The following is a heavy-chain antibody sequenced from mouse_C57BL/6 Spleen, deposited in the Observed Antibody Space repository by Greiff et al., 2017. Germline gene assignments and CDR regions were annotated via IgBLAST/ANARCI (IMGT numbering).Heavy chain of an antibody. CDR3: ARDRGGAFAY. V-gene: IGHV5-4*01. J-gene: IGHJ3*01. CDR2: ISDGGSYT. Sequence: EVMLVESGGGLVKPGGSLKLSCAASGFTFSSYAMSWVRQTPEKRLEWVATISDGGSYTYYPDNVEGRFTISRDNAKNNLYLQMSHLKSEDTAMYYCARDRGGAFAYWGQGTLDTVSA. CDR1: GFTFSSYA. D-gene: IGHD1-1*02.